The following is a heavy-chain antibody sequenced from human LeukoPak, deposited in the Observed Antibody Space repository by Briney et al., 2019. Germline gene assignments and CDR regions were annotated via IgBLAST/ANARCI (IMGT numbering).Heavy chain of an antibody. CDR3: ARDLGCGGDCYAFDI. V-gene: IGHV4-59*01. Sequence: SETLSLTCTVSGGSISSYYWSWIRQPPGKGLEWIGYIYYSGSTNYNPSLKSRVTISVDTSKNQFSLKLSSVTAADTAVYYCARDLGCGGDCYAFDIWGQGTMVTVSS. CDR1: GGSISSYY. CDR2: IYYSGST. J-gene: IGHJ3*02. D-gene: IGHD2-21*02.